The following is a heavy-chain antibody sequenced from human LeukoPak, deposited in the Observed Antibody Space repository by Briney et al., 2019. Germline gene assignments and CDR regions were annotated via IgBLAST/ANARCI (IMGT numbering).Heavy chain of an antibody. J-gene: IGHJ5*02. CDR3: ARARRITMIVVANNWFDP. Sequence: ASVKVSCKASGYTFTGYYMHWVRQAPGQGLEWMGWINPNSGGTNYAQKFQGRVTMTRDTSISTAYMELSRLRSDDTAVYYCARARRITMIVVANNWFDPWGQGTLVAVSS. D-gene: IGHD3-22*01. V-gene: IGHV1-2*02. CDR1: GYTFTGYY. CDR2: INPNSGGT.